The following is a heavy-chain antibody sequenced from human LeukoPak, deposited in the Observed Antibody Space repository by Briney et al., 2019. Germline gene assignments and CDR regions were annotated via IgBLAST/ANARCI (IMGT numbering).Heavy chain of an antibody. D-gene: IGHD4-23*01. CDR3: ARDLNGGNSLDF. J-gene: IGHJ4*02. Sequence: GGSLRLSCAASGFTFSNYWMHWVRQASGKGLVWVSRINSDGSSTNYADSVKGRFTISRDNANNTLLLQTNRLRADDTAVYYCARDLNGGNSLDFWGQGTLVTVSS. V-gene: IGHV3-74*01. CDR2: INSDGSST. CDR1: GFTFSNYW.